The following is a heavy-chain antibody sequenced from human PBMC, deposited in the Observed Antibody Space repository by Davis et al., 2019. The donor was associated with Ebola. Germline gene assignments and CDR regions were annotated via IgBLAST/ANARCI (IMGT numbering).Heavy chain of an antibody. CDR1: GFTFSSYV. Sequence: PGGSLRLSCAASGFTFSSYVMHWVRQAPGKGLEWVAVIWYDGSNKYYADSVKGRFTISRDNSKNTLYLQMNSLRAEDTAVYYCARTAALDAFDIWGQGTMVTVSS. D-gene: IGHD6-13*01. V-gene: IGHV3-33*01. CDR3: ARTAALDAFDI. CDR2: IWYDGSNK. J-gene: IGHJ3*02.